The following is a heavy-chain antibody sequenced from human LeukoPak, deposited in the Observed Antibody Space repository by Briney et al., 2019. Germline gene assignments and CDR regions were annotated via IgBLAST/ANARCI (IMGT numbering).Heavy chain of an antibody. J-gene: IGHJ6*02. CDR3: ARDVPDYYGSGSYYYGMDV. V-gene: IGHV4-31*11. D-gene: IGHD3-10*01. CDR1: GGSISSGGYY. CDR2: IYYSGST. Sequence: SETLSLTCGVSGGSISSGGYYWSWIRQHPGKGLEWIGYIYYSGSTYYNPSLKGRVTISVDTSKNQFSLKLSSVTAADTAVYYCARDVPDYYGSGSYYYGMDVWGQGTTVTVSS.